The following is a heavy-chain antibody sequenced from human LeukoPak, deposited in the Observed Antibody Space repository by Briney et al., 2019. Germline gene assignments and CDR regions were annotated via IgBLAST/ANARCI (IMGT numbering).Heavy chain of an antibody. CDR1: GFTLTTYW. V-gene: IGHV3-7*01. CDR3: VTRNNGCPYH. D-gene: IGHD5-24*01. J-gene: IGHJ4*02. CDR2: IKQDGSEE. Sequence: GGSLRLSCAASGFTLTTYWMMWVRQAPGKGLEWVAKIKQDGSEEYYVDSVRGRFTISRDNAKNSVYLQMNSLRAEDTAVYYCVTRNNGCPYHWGQGTLVTVSS.